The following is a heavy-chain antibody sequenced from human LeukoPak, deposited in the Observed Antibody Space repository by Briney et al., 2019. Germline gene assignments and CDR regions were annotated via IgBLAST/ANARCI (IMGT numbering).Heavy chain of an antibody. J-gene: IGHJ5*02. V-gene: IGHV1-8*01. CDR3: ARDDPYYWGSVWFDP. D-gene: IGHD3-22*01. CDR1: GYTFTIYD. CDR2: MNPNSGNT. Sequence: ASVKVSCXASGYTFTIYDINWVRQASGQGLEWMAWMNPNSGNTGYAQKFQGRVTMTRNTSISTAYMELSSLRSEDTAVYYCARDDPYYWGSVWFDPWGQGTLVTVSS.